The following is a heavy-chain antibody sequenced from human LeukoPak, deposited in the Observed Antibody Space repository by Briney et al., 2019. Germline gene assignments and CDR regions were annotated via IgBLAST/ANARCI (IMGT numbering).Heavy chain of an antibody. CDR3: ARSGEYQLLSYYYYMDV. J-gene: IGHJ6*03. CDR2: ISSSSSYI. D-gene: IGHD2-2*01. Sequence: GGSLRLSCAASGFTFSSYSMNWVRQAPGKGLEWVSSISSSSSYIYYADSVKGRFTISRDNAKNSLYLQMNSLRAEDTAVYYCARSGEYQLLSYYYYMDVWGKGTTVTVSS. CDR1: GFTFSSYS. V-gene: IGHV3-21*01.